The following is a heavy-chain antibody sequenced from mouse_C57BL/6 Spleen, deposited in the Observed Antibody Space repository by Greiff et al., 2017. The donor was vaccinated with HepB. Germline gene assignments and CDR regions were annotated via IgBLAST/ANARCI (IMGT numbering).Heavy chain of an antibody. D-gene: IGHD2-1*01. CDR3: ARDGNYADYAMDY. J-gene: IGHJ4*01. V-gene: IGHV7-3*01. CDR2: IRNKANGYTT. CDR1: GFTFTDYY. Sequence: EVKLMESGGGLVQPGGSLSLSCAASGFTFTDYYMSWVRQPPGKALEWLGFIRNKANGYTTEYSASVKGRFTISRDNSQSILYLQMNALRAEDSATYYCARDGNYADYAMDYWGQGTSVTVSS.